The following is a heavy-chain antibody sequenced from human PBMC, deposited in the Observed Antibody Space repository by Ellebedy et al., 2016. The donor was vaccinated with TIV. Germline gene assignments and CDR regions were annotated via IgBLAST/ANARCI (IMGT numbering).Heavy chain of an antibody. V-gene: IGHV4-59*08. D-gene: IGHD6-13*01. CDR1: GGSISSYY. CDR3: ASTYSSSWYSSVSFDY. CDR2: IYYSGST. J-gene: IGHJ4*02. Sequence: GSLRLSXTVSGGSISSYYWSWIRQPPGKGLEWIGYIYYSGSTNYNPSLKSRVTISVDTSKNQFSLKLSSVTAADTAVYYCASTYSSSWYSSVSFDYWGQGTLVTVSS.